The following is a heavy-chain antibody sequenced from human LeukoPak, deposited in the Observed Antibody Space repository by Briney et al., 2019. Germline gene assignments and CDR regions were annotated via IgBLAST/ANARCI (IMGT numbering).Heavy chain of an antibody. CDR3: ARERWWTVTTLDY. V-gene: IGHV3-48*03. CDR1: GFTFSSYE. Sequence: GGSLRLSCAASGFTFSSYEMNCVRQAPGKGLEWVSYISSSGSTIYYADSVKGRFTISRDNAKNSLYLQMNSLRAEDTAVYYCARERWWTVTTLDYWGQGTLVTVSS. J-gene: IGHJ4*02. D-gene: IGHD4-17*01. CDR2: ISSSGSTI.